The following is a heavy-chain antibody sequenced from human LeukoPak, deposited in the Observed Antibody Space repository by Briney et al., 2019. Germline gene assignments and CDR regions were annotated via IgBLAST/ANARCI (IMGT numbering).Heavy chain of an antibody. D-gene: IGHD3-10*01. J-gene: IGHJ3*02. Sequence: GGSLRLSCAASGFSFRSYWMDWVRQTPEKGLEWVANIKQDVIEKYFVDSVKGRFAISRDNAKNSLYLQMNNLRAEDTAVYYCAREAMVRGVPDAFDIWGQGTVVTVSS. CDR3: AREAMVRGVPDAFDI. V-gene: IGHV3-7*01. CDR2: IKQDVIEK. CDR1: GFSFRSYW.